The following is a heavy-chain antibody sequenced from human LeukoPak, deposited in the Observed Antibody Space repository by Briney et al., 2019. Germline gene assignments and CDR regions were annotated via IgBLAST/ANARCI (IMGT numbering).Heavy chain of an antibody. J-gene: IGHJ4*02. CDR2: IIPIFGTA. CDR3: AGRSGIAVAGAFDY. Sequence: SVKVSCKASGGTFSSYAISWVRQAPGQGLEWMGGIIPIFGTANYAQKFQGRVTITADKSTSTAYRELSSLRSEDTAVYYCAGRSGIAVAGAFDYWGQGTLVTVSS. CDR1: GGTFSSYA. D-gene: IGHD6-19*01. V-gene: IGHV1-69*06.